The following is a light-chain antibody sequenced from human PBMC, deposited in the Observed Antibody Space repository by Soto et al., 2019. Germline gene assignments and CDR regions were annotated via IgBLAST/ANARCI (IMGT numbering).Light chain of an antibody. CDR1: QSVGRN. CDR3: QQYNEWPPFT. CDR2: GAS. Sequence: EIVMTQSPATLSVSPGERVTLSCRASQSVGRNLAWHQQKPGQAPRLLIYGASTRATGIPVRFGGSGSGTEFTLTISGLQSEDFAVYYCQQYNEWPPFTFGGGTKVETK. V-gene: IGKV3-15*01. J-gene: IGKJ4*01.